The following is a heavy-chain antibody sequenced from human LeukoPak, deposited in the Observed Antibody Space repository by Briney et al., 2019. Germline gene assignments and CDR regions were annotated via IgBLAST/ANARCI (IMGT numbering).Heavy chain of an antibody. J-gene: IGHJ5*02. CDR2: ISGSDGRT. CDR3: TGSPAKGS. Sequence: GGSLRLSCAASGFTFSSSAMNWVRQAPGKGLEGVSAISGSDGRTYYADSVRGRFTISRDNSKNTLYLQMNTLRAEDTALYFCTGSPAKGSWGQGTLVTVSS. D-gene: IGHD1-26*01. V-gene: IGHV3-23*01. CDR1: GFTFSSSA.